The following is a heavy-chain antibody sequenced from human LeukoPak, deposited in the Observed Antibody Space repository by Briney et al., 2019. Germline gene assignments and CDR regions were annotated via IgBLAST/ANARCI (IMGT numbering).Heavy chain of an antibody. CDR2: ISGSGGST. CDR3: AKDRAESMIVVVADY. CDR1: GFTFGSYA. D-gene: IGHD3-22*01. Sequence: GGSLRLSCAASGFTFGSYAMTWARQAPGKGLEWVSAISGSGGSTYYADSVTGRFTISRDNSKNTLYLQMNSLRAEDTAVYFCAKDRAESMIVVVADYWGQGTLVTVSS. V-gene: IGHV3-23*01. J-gene: IGHJ4*02.